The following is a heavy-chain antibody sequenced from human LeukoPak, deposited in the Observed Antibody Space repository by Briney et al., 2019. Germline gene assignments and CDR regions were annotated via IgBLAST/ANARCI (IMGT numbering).Heavy chain of an antibody. CDR3: ARALSLGYCSSTSCNWFDP. J-gene: IGHJ5*02. Sequence: ASVKVSCKASGYTFTSYDINWVRQATGQGLEWMGWMNPNSGNTGYAQKFQGRVTMTRNTPISTAYMELSSLRSEDTAVYYCARALSLGYCSSTSCNWFDPWGQGTLVTVSS. CDR1: GYTFTSYD. CDR2: MNPNSGNT. D-gene: IGHD2-2*01. V-gene: IGHV1-8*01.